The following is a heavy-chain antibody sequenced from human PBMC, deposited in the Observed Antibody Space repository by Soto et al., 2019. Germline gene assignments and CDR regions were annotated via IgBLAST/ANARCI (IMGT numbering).Heavy chain of an antibody. V-gene: IGHV3-30-3*01. CDR1: GFTFSSYA. CDR3: ARETDETGYYGMDV. Sequence: QVQLVESGGGVVQPGRSLRLSCAASGFTFSSYAMHWVRQAPGKGLEWVAVISYDGSSKYYADSVKGRFTISRDNSKNTLYLQMNSLRTQDTAVYYCARETDETGYYGMDVWGQGTTVTVSS. CDR2: ISYDGSSK. J-gene: IGHJ6*02.